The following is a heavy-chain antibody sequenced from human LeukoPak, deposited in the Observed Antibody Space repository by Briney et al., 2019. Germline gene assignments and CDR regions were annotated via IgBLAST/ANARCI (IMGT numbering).Heavy chain of an antibody. D-gene: IGHD1-26*01. J-gene: IGHJ4*02. CDR3: AKAGSGSYPTFLDY. CDR1: GFTFSSYG. V-gene: IGHV3-30*02. CDR2: IRYDGSNK. Sequence: GGSLRLSCAASGFTFSSYGMHWVRQAPGKGLEWVAFIRYDGSNKYYADSVKGRFTISRDNSKNTLYLQMNSLRVDDTAVYHCAKAGSGSYPTFLDYWGQGTPVTVSS.